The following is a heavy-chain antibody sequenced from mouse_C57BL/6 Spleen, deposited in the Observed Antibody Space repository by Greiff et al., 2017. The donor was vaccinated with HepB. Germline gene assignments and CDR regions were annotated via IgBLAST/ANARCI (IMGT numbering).Heavy chain of an antibody. CDR1: GFTFSDYG. Sequence: EVKVVESGGGLVKPGGSLKLSCAASGFTFSDYGMHWVRQAPEKGLEWVAYISSGSSTIYYADTVKGRFTISRDNAKNTLFLQMTSLRSEDTAMYYCAKPIYYDYEGWYFDVWGTGTTVTVSS. D-gene: IGHD2-4*01. CDR3: AKPIYYDYEGWYFDV. CDR2: ISSGSSTI. J-gene: IGHJ1*03. V-gene: IGHV5-17*01.